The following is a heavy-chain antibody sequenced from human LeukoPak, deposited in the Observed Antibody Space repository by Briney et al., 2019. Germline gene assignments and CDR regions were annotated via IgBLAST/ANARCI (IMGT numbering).Heavy chain of an antibody. J-gene: IGHJ4*02. CDR1: GGSISSGSYY. Sequence: TLSLTCTVSGGSISSGSYYWTWIRQPAGKGLEWIGRIYITESANYNSSLESRVTILVDTSKNQFSLKLSSVTAADTAIYYCARSRERICTNPPCYVDLQATWGQGALVTVSP. CDR3: ARSRERICTNPPCYVDLQAT. D-gene: IGHD2-8*01. V-gene: IGHV4-61*02. CDR2: IYITESA.